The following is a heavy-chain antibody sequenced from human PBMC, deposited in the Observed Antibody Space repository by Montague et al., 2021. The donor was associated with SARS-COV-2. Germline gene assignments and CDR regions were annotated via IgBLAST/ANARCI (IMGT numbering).Heavy chain of an antibody. CDR3: ARHSRGYLGHSYFDS. Sequence: SETLSLTCTVSGGSISGGSYYWAWLRQPPGRGLEWIGSIFYNGGAYDNPSLESRVSISVDTSKRQFFLTLNSVTAADTAVYYCARHSRGYLGHSYFDSWGQGGLVSFSS. D-gene: IGHD5-12*01. CDR2: IFYNGGA. J-gene: IGHJ4*02. CDR1: GGSISGGSYY. V-gene: IGHV4-39*01.